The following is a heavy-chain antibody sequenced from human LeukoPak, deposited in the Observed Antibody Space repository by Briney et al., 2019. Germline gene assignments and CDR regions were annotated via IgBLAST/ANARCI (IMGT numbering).Heavy chain of an antibody. D-gene: IGHD6-19*01. CDR3: AREVGKQWLGEYYYYGMDV. V-gene: IGHV1-69*01. CDR2: IIPIFGTA. Sequence: SVKVSCKASGGTFSSYAISWVRQAPGQGLEWMGGIIPIFGTANYAQKFQGRVTITADESTSTAYMELSSLRSEDTAVYYCAREVGKQWLGEYYYYGMDVWGQGTTVTVSS. CDR1: GGTFSSYA. J-gene: IGHJ6*02.